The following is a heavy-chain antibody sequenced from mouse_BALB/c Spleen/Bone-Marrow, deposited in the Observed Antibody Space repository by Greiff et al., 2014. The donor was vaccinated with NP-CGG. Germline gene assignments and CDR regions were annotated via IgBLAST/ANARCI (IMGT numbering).Heavy chain of an antibody. J-gene: IGHJ2*01. CDR3: ANYYYGYYFDY. Sequence: VQLKQSGAELVKPGASVKLSCTASGFNIKDTYMHWVKQRPEQGLERIGRIDPANGNTKYDPKFQDKATITADTSSNTAYLQLSSLTSEDTAVYYCANYYYGYYFDYWGQGTTLTVSS. V-gene: IGHV14-3*02. CDR1: GFNIKDTY. D-gene: IGHD1-1*01. CDR2: IDPANGNT.